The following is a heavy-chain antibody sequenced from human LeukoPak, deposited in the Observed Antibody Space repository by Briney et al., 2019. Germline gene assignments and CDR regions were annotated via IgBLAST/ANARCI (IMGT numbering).Heavy chain of an antibody. CDR1: GGSISSFY. CDR2: IYYIGST. Sequence: SETLSLTCTVSGGSISSFYWSWIRQPPGKGLEWIGYIYYIGSTNYNPSLKSRVTISVDTSNNQFTLKLSSVTAADTAVYYCARESRPLITGTTGFDYWGQGTLVTVSS. CDR3: ARESRPLITGTTGFDY. V-gene: IGHV4-59*12. D-gene: IGHD1-7*01. J-gene: IGHJ4*02.